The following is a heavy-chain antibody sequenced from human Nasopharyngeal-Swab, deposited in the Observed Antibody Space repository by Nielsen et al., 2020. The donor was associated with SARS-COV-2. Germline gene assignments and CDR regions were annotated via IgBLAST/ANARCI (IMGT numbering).Heavy chain of an antibody. CDR1: GFTFSSYA. D-gene: IGHD2-2*01. CDR3: AKGLNFPLGYCSSTSCSIYMDV. Sequence: GESLKISCAASGFTFSSYAMHWVRQAPGKGLEWVAFIRYDGSNKYYADSVKGRFTISRDNSKNTLYLQMITLRAEDTAVYYCAKGLNFPLGYCSSTSCSIYMDVWGKGTTVTVSS. CDR2: IRYDGSNK. V-gene: IGHV3-30*02. J-gene: IGHJ6*03.